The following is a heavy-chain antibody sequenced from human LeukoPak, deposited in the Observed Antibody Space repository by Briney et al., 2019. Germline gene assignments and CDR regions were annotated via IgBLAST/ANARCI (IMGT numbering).Heavy chain of an antibody. CDR2: INPNSGGT. D-gene: IGHD5-18*01. J-gene: IGHJ6*03. V-gene: IGHV1-2*02. CDR1: GYTFTGYY. CDR3: AREGYSYGYPYYYYYYYMDV. Sequence: VASVKVSCKASGYTFTGYYMHWVRQAPGQGLEWMGWINPNSGGTNYAQKFQGRVTITRDTSASTAYMELSSLRSEDMAVYYCAREGYSYGYPYYYYYYYMDVWGKGTTVTVPS.